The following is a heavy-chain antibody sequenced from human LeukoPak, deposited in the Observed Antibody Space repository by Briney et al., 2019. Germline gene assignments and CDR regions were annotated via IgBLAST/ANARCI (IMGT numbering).Heavy chain of an antibody. Sequence: SETLSLTCAVSGYSISSGYYWGWIRQPPGKGLEWIGSINHSGSAYYNPSLKSRVTISVDTSKNQFSLKLSSVTAADTAVYYCARVGYGSGSYYTDYWGQGTLVTVSS. CDR2: INHSGSA. J-gene: IGHJ4*02. CDR1: GYSISSGYY. D-gene: IGHD3-10*01. CDR3: ARVGYGSGSYYTDY. V-gene: IGHV4-38-2*01.